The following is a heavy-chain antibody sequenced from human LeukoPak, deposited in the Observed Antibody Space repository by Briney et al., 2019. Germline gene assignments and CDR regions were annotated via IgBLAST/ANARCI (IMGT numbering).Heavy chain of an antibody. D-gene: IGHD2-2*01. V-gene: IGHV4-39*01. CDR1: GGSISSSSYY. CDR3: ARLILPRILPAASSGTYYFDY. J-gene: IGHJ4*02. Sequence: SETLSLTCTASGGSISSSSYYWGWIRQPPGKGLEWIGSIYYSGSTYYNPSLKSRVTISVDTSKNQFSLKLSSVTAADTAVYYSARLILPRILPAASSGTYYFDYWGQGTLVTVSS. CDR2: IYYSGST.